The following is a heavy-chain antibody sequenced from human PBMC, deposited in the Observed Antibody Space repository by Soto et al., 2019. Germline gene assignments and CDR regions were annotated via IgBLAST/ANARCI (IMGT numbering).Heavy chain of an antibody. CDR2: ISHDGFKK. D-gene: IGHD3-3*01. Sequence: QVQLVESGGGVVHPGTSLRLSCAASGFTFSTHGMHWVRQAPGKGLEWVAVISHDGFKKYYVESVEGRFSISRDNSKSTVHTQMNNVRTEDTEVYYGANDKGAYYDFWMGQRWFDAWGQGTLVTVSS. J-gene: IGHJ5*02. CDR3: ANDKGAYYDFWMGQRWFDA. CDR1: GFTFSTHG. V-gene: IGHV3-30*18.